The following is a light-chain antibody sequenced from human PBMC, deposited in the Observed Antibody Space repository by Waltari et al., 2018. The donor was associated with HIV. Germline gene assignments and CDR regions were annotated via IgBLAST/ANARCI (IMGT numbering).Light chain of an antibody. Sequence: QSALTQPASVSGSPGQSITISCTGTSSDVGSYNLVSWYQQHPGKAPKLMIYEVNKRPSGVSNRFSGSQSGNTASLTISGLQAEDEADYYCCSYAGSSTVIFGGGTKLTVL. V-gene: IGLV2-23*02. CDR3: CSYAGSSTVI. CDR1: SSDVGSYNL. CDR2: EVN. J-gene: IGLJ2*01.